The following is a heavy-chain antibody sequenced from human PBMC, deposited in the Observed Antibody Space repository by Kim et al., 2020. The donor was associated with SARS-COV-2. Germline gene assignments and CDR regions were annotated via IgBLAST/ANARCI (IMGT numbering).Heavy chain of an antibody. Sequence: GGSLRLSCAASGFTFSSYEMNWVRQAPGKGLEWVSYISSSGSTIYYADSVKGRFTISRDNAKNSLYLQMNSLRAEDTAVYYCARVIPRITIFGVAPGGMDLWGPGTTVTLSS. CDR1: GFTFSSYE. D-gene: IGHD3-3*01. CDR3: ARVIPRITIFGVAPGGMDL. V-gene: IGHV3-48*03. CDR2: ISSSGSTI. J-gene: IGHJ6*02.